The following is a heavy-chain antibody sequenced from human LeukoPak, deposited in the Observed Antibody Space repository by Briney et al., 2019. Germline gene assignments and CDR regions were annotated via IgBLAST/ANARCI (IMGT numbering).Heavy chain of an antibody. CDR2: ISNDGSDK. D-gene: IGHD2-15*01. CDR3: AKAGGRAHTPFDP. J-gene: IGHJ5*02. V-gene: IGHV3-30*18. CDR1: GFTFSRYG. Sequence: GGSLRLSCAASGFTFSRYGMHWVRQAPGKGLEWVTVISNDGSDKYYVDSVKGRFTISRDNSKNTLYLQMNSLRGEDTAVYYCAKAGGRAHTPFDPWGQGTLVTVSS.